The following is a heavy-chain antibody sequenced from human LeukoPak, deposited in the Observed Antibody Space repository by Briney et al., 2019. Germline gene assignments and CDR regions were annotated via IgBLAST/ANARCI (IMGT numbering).Heavy chain of an antibody. CDR3: ARREYYYDSSGYYYFYYYYYYGMDV. CDR2: MNPNSGNT. Sequence: GASVKVSCKASGCTFTSYDINWVRQATGQGLEWMGWMNPNSGNTGYAQKFQGRVTMTRNTSISTAYMELSSLRSEDTAVYYCARREYYYDSSGYYYFYYYYYYGMDVWGQGTTVTVSS. J-gene: IGHJ6*02. CDR1: GCTFTSYD. V-gene: IGHV1-8*01. D-gene: IGHD3-22*01.